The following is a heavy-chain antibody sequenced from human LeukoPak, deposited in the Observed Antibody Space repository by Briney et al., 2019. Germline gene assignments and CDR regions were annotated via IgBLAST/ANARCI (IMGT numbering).Heavy chain of an antibody. V-gene: IGHV1-2*02. CDR2: INPNSGGT. CDR3: ARDTWNDLHYFDY. J-gene: IGHJ4*02. Sequence: GASVKVSCKASGYTFTGYYMHWVRQAPGQRLEWMGWINPNSGGTNYAQKFQGRVTMTRDTSISTAYMELSRLRSDDTAVYYCARDTWNDLHYFDYWGQGTLVTVSS. CDR1: GYTFTGYY. D-gene: IGHD1-1*01.